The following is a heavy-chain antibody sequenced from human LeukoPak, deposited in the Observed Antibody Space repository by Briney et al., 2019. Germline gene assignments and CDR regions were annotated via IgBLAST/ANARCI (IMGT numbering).Heavy chain of an antibody. D-gene: IGHD2-2*01. J-gene: IGHJ6*02. CDR3: AREGVVVPAARGDYYGMDV. V-gene: IGHV4-34*01. CDR1: GGSFSGYY. Sequence: SETLSLTCAVYGGSFSGYYWSWIRQPPGKGLGWIGEINHSGSTNYNPSLKSRVTISVDTSENQFSLKLSSVTAADTAVYYCAREGVVVPAARGDYYGMDVWGQGTTVTVSS. CDR2: INHSGST.